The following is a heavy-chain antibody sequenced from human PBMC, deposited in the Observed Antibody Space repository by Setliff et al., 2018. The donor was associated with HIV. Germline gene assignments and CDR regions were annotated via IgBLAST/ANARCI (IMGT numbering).Heavy chain of an antibody. V-gene: IGHV3-20*03. CDR3: ARGGDRQQLVLIDY. J-gene: IGHJ4*02. D-gene: IGHD6-13*01. Sequence: WVRQAPGEGLEWVSGINWNGGSTGYADSVKGRFTISRDNAKNSLDLQMNSLRAEDTAVYYCARGGDRQQLVLIDYWGQGTLVTVSS. CDR2: INWNGGST.